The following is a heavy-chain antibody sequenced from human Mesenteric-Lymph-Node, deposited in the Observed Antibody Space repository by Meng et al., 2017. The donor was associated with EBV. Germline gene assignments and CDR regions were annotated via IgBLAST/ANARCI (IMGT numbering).Heavy chain of an antibody. J-gene: IGHJ4*02. Sequence: IPLLEAGATQVRPPQNILLPCTSSSFCTISSCVGVGWISRPPGRARQWFALIYWDDEKRYSPSLKSRLTTTKETSKNKVFLTMPNIDPVDKATYYCALRDGYHFRFDYWGQGTLVTVSS. V-gene: IGHV2-5*02. CDR3: ALRDGYHFRFDY. CDR2: IYWDDEK. D-gene: IGHD5-24*01. CDR1: SFCTISSCVG.